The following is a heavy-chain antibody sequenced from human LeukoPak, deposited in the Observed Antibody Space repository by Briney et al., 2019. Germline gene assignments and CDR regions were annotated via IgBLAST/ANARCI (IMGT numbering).Heavy chain of an antibody. CDR1: GDTFSSYA. CDR2: IIPIFGTA. D-gene: IGHD3-10*01. J-gene: IGHJ4*02. Sequence: GASVKVSCKASGDTFSSYAINWVRQAPGQGLEWMGGIIPIFGTANYAQKFQGRVTITADESTSTAYMELSSLRSEDTAVYYCTREQRGGYYFDYWGQGTLVTVSS. CDR3: TREQRGGYYFDY. V-gene: IGHV1-69*01.